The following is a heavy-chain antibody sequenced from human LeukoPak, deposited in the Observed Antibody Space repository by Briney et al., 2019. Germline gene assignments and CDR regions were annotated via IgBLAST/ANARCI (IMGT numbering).Heavy chain of an antibody. Sequence: AGGSLRLSCAASGFTFSSYEMNWVRQAPGKGLEWVSYISSSGSTIYYADSVKGRFTISRDNAKNSLYLQMNSLRAEDTAVYYCADYDILTGFDYWGQGTLVTVSS. CDR3: ADYDILTGFDY. CDR2: ISSSGSTI. D-gene: IGHD3-9*01. CDR1: GFTFSSYE. V-gene: IGHV3-48*03. J-gene: IGHJ4*02.